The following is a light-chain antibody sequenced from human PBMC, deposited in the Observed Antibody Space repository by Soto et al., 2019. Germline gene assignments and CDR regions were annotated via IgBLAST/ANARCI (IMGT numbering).Light chain of an antibody. V-gene: IGKV3-20*01. CDR3: QQYGSSPRT. CDR2: SAS. J-gene: IGKJ2*01. Sequence: EIVLTQSPGTLSLSPGGRATLSCRSSQSVTGKYLAWYQQKPGQAPRLLIYSASSRATGIPDRFSGSGSGTDFTLTISRLEPEDFAVFYCQQYGSSPRTFGQGTKVEIK. CDR1: QSVTGKY.